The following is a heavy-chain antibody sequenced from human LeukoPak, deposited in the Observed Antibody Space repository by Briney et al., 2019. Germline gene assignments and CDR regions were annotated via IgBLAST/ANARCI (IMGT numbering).Heavy chain of an antibody. D-gene: IGHD3-22*01. CDR3: ARASEYYDSSGFPF. J-gene: IGHJ4*02. CDR1: GFTFSSYS. V-gene: IGHV3-21*01. Sequence: GGSLRLSCAASGFTFSSYSMNWVRQAPGTGLEWVSSISSSSSYIYYADSVKGRFTISRDNAKNSLYLQMNSLRAEDTAVYYCARASEYYDSSGFPFWGQGTLVTVSS. CDR2: ISSSSSYI.